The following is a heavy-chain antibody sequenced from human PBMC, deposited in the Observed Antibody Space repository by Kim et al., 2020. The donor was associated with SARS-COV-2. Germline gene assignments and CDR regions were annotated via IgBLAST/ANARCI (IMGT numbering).Heavy chain of an antibody. V-gene: IGHV4-59*08. J-gene: IGHJ2*01. Sequence: SETLSLTCSVSGGSISSYYCSWFRQPPGKGLEWVGYISNSGSINYNPSLKSRVTFSLDTSKNQFSLNLTSVTAAYTAVYQCARRTGAHCAFYWYFELWGR. CDR1: GGSISSYY. CDR2: ISNSGSI. CDR3: ARRTGAHCAFYWYFEL. D-gene: IGHD2-21*01.